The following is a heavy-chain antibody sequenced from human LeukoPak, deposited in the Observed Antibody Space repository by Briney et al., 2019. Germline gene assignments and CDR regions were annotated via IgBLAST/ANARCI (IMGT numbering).Heavy chain of an antibody. Sequence: SETLSLTCTVSGGSISSYYWSWIRQPPGKGLEWIGYIYYSGSTNYNPSLKSRVTISVDTSKNQFSLRLSSVTAADTAVYYCAREDRYQLLYWFDPWGQGTLVTVSS. CDR1: GGSISSYY. CDR2: IYYSGST. D-gene: IGHD2-2*01. V-gene: IGHV4-59*12. J-gene: IGHJ5*02. CDR3: AREDRYQLLYWFDP.